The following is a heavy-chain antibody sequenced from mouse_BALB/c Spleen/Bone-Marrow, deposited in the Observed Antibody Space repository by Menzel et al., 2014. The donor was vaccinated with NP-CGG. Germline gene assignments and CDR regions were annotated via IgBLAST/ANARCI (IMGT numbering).Heavy chain of an antibody. Sequence: VQLQESGTEVVRPGASVKLSCKASGYSFTTYWMNWVKQRPGRGLEWIGMIHPSDSETRLNQKFKDKATLTVDKSSSTAYMQLNSPTSEDSAVYYCAREKVYYGISWFAYWGQGTLVTVSA. J-gene: IGHJ3*01. V-gene: IGHV1-61*01. CDR2: IHPSDSET. CDR3: AREKVYYGISWFAY. CDR1: GYSFTTYW. D-gene: IGHD2-1*01.